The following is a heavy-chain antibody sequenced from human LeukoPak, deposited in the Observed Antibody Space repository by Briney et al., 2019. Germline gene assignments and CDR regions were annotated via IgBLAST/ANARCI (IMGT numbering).Heavy chain of an antibody. J-gene: IGHJ6*03. V-gene: IGHV3-21*04. CDR3: ARVKDPTYYYYYMDV. Sequence: GGSLRLSCEVSGFTLSSYTMNWVRQAPGKGLEWVSSISSSSSYIYYADSVKGRFTISRDNAKNSLYLQMNSLRAEDTALYYCARVKDPTYYYYYMDVWGKGTTVTVSS. CDR2: ISSSSSYI. CDR1: GFTLSSYT.